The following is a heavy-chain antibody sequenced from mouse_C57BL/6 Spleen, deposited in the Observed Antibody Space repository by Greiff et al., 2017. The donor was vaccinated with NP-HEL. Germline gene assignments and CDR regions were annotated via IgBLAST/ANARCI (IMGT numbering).Heavy chain of an antibody. Sequence: EVKLMESGAELVRPGASVKLSCTASGFNIKDYYMHWVKQRPEQGLEWIGRIDPEDGDTEYAPKFQGKATMTADTSSNTAYLQLSSLTSEDTAVYYCTTSYYGSSYYYAMDYWGQGTSVTVSS. CDR1: GFNIKDYY. D-gene: IGHD1-1*01. CDR3: TTSYYGSSYYYAMDY. V-gene: IGHV14-1*01. CDR2: IDPEDGDT. J-gene: IGHJ4*01.